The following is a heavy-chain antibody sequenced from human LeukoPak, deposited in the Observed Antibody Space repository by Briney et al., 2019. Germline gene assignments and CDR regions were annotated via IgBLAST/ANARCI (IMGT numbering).Heavy chain of an antibody. CDR2: IIPIFGTA. CDR1: GGTFSSYA. Sequence: ASVKVSCKGSGGTFSSYAISWVRQAPGQGLEWMGGIIPIFGTANYAQKFQGRVTITADESTSTAYMELSSLRSEDTAVYYCAREREKGGYNWAYWGQGTLVTVSS. D-gene: IGHD5-24*01. CDR3: AREREKGGYNWAY. V-gene: IGHV1-69*13. J-gene: IGHJ4*02.